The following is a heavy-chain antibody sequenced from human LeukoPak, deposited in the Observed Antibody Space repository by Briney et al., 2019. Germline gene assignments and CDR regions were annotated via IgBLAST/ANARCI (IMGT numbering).Heavy chain of an antibody. D-gene: IGHD3-22*01. CDR3: ARGRAMIVVVTDFDY. J-gene: IGHJ4*02. V-gene: IGHV3-7*01. Sequence: GGSLRLSCAASGFTFSSYWMSWVRQAPGKGPEWVANIKQDGSEKYYVDSVKGRFTISRDNAKNSLYLQMNSLRAEDTAVYYCARGRAMIVVVTDFDYWGQGTLVTVSS. CDR2: IKQDGSEK. CDR1: GFTFSSYW.